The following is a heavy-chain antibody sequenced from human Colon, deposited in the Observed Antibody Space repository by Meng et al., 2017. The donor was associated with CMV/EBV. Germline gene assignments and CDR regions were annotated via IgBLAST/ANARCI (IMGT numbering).Heavy chain of an antibody. CDR3: ARSIVFLAARLHACFDY. CDR1: GFTFSIYA. CDR2: INDKGTSS. V-gene: IGHV3-23*01. D-gene: IGHD6-6*01. J-gene: IGHJ4*02. Sequence: GESLKISCAASGFTFSIYAMSWVRQAPGKGLEWVSSINDKGTSSYYADSVKGRFSFLRDNSKNTLFLQMNSLSAEDTAVYYCARSIVFLAARLHACFDYWGQGTLVTVSS.